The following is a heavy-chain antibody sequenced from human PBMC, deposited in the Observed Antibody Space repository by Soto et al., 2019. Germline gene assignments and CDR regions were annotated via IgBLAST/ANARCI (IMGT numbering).Heavy chain of an antibody. J-gene: IGHJ6*02. V-gene: IGHV5-10-1*01. CDR2: IDPSDSYT. CDR3: ARRDTAMVTSDYYYGVDV. Sequence: PGESLKISCKGSGYSFTSYWISWVRQMPGKGLEWMGRIDPSDSYTNYSPSFQGHVTISADKSISTAYLQWSSLKASDTAMYYCARRDTAMVTSDYYYGVDVWGQGTTVTVS. CDR1: GYSFTSYW. D-gene: IGHD5-18*01.